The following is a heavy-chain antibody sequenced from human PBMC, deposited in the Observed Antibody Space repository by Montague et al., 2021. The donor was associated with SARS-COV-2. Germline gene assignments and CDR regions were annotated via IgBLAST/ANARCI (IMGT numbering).Heavy chain of an antibody. CDR2: IYYSGST. Sequence: SETLSLTCTVSGGSISSYYWSWIRQPPGKGLGWIGYIYYSGSTNYNPSLKSRVTISVDTSKNQFSLKLSSVTAADTAVYYCAREYPGFTLDYWGQGTLVTVSS. D-gene: IGHD6-25*01. V-gene: IGHV4-59*01. CDR1: GGSISSYY. J-gene: IGHJ4*02. CDR3: AREYPGFTLDY.